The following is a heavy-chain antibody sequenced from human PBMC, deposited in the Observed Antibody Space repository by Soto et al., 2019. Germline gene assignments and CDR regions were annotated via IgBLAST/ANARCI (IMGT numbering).Heavy chain of an antibody. V-gene: IGHV3-30*03. Sequence: QVQLVESGGGVVQPGRSLRLSCAASGFTFSSYGMHWVRQAPGKGLEWVAVISYDGSNKYYADSVKGRFTISRDNSKNTLYLQMNSLRGEDTAVYYCATMVREVSDWGQGTLVTVSS. CDR3: ATMVREVSD. CDR2: ISYDGSNK. CDR1: GFTFSSYG. J-gene: IGHJ4*02. D-gene: IGHD3-10*01.